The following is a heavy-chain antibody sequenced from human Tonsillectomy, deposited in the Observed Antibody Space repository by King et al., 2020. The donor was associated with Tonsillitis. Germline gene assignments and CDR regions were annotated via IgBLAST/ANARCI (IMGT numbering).Heavy chain of an antibody. CDR2: LYQSGST. CDR3: ARVHIALAGPWWFDP. CDR1: GYSISSGYY. J-gene: IGHJ5*02. Sequence: VQLQESGPGLVKPSETLSLTCTVSGYSISSGYYWGWIRQPPGKGLEWIGSLYQSGSTYYNPSLESRVTISVDTSRNQFSLKLTSVTAADTAVYYCARVHIALAGPWWFDPWGQGTLVTVSS. D-gene: IGHD6-19*01. V-gene: IGHV4-38-2*02.